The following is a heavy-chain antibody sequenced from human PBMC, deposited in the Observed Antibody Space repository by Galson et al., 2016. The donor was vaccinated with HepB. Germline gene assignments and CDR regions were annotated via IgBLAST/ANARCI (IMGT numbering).Heavy chain of an antibody. CDR1: GDSVSSNSAT. J-gene: IGHJ4*02. Sequence: CAISGDSVSSNSATWNWIRQSPSRGLEYLGRTYYRTKWYDDYGVSVKSRININPDTSKNQFSLQLNSVNPEDTAVYYCARGGRGYSALLFDYWGQGTLITVSS. V-gene: IGHV6-1*01. CDR3: ARGGRGYSALLFDY. D-gene: IGHD5-24*01. CDR2: TYYRTKWYD.